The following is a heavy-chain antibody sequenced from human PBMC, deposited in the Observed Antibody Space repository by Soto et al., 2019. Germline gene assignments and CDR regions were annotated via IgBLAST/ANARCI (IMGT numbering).Heavy chain of an antibody. CDR3: AGQSYESRGYFYDY. Sequence: SSETLSLTCTVSGGSSSSTTYYWGWVRQSPGKGLEWIGNIYSGGNTYYNPSLKSRVTISVDTSKSHLSLQLISVTAADTAVYYCAGQSYESRGYFYDYWGQGTLVTVSS. D-gene: IGHD3-22*01. CDR1: GGSSSSTTYY. CDR2: IYSGGNT. J-gene: IGHJ4*02. V-gene: IGHV4-39*01.